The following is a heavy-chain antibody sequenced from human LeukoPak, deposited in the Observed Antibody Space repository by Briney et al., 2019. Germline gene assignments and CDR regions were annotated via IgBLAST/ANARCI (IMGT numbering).Heavy chain of an antibody. J-gene: IGHJ4*02. CDR2: IYYSGSI. D-gene: IGHD2-15*01. CDR1: GGSISSYY. V-gene: IGHV4-59*12. CDR3: ARPNGGYCSGGSCYTAYFDY. Sequence: SETLSLTCTVSGGSISSYYWSWIRQPPGKGLEWIGYIYYSGSINYNPSLKSRVTISVDTSKNQFSLKLSSVTAADTAVYYCARPNGGYCSGGSCYTAYFDYWGQGTLVTVSS.